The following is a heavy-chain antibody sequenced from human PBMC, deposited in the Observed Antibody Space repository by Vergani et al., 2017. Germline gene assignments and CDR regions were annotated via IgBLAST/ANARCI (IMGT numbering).Heavy chain of an antibody. D-gene: IGHD2-21*02. J-gene: IGHJ4*02. CDR3: AKYLRDSTDGLPDS. CDR2: INWNSDSI. V-gene: IGHV3-9*01. CDR1: GFTFDDYA. Sequence: EVQLVESGGGLVQPGRSLRLSCAASGFTFDDYAMHWVRQAPGKGLEWVSGINWNSDSIAYADSVKGRFTISRDNAKDILYLQMDSLRSEDTALYYCAKYLRDSTDGLPDSWGPGTLVIVSS.